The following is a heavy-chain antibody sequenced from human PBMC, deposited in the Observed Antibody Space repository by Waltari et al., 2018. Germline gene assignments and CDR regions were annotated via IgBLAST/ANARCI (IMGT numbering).Heavy chain of an antibody. CDR2: ISYSGAT. J-gene: IGHJ3*01. CDR1: GGSITTSRHY. V-gene: IGHV4-39*01. D-gene: IGHD3-16*01. Sequence: QLHLQESGPGLVKPSETLSLTCSVSGGSITTSRHYWGWIRQPPGKGLEWTGTISYSGATYDNPSLRSRVTISLDASKNQFSLKLNSVTAADTAVYYCAPYVGASVGTAAFDVWGQGTMVTVSS. CDR3: APYVGASVGTAAFDV.